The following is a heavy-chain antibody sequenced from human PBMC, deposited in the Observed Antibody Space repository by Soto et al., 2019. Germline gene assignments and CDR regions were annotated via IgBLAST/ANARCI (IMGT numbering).Heavy chain of an antibody. CDR1: GFSFSDYG. V-gene: IGHV3-30*18. D-gene: IGHD1-26*01. Sequence: GGSLRLSCAASGFSFSDYGMHWVRQAPGKGLEWMAVVSYEGSAKYYADSVKGRFTISRDNSKNTMFLQMNSLNPEDAAVYYCAKGGSYRTFDYWGQGTLVTVPQ. CDR2: VSYEGSAK. J-gene: IGHJ4*02. CDR3: AKGGSYRTFDY.